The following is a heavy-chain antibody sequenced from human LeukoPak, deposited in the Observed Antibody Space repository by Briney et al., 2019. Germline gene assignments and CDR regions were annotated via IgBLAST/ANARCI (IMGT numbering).Heavy chain of an antibody. CDR2: IKDKIDGETT. V-gene: IGHV3-15*01. CDR3: STVRCDRHSSLDY. Sequence: GGSLRLSCAASGFTFRNAWMTWVRQAPGKGLEWVGRIKDKIDGETTDYAAPVKGRFTITRDDSQNTLFLQMNSLKAEDTAFYYCSTVRCDRHSSLDYWGQGTLVTVSS. J-gene: IGHJ4*02. CDR1: GFTFRNAW. D-gene: IGHD2-21*01.